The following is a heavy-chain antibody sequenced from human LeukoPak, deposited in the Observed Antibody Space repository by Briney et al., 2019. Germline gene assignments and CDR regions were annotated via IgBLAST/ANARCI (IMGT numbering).Heavy chain of an antibody. J-gene: IGHJ4*02. CDR3: ARDRGGQYSYGREFDY. CDR2: IYYSGST. V-gene: IGHV4-59*01. D-gene: IGHD5-18*01. Sequence: PSETLSHTCTVSGGSISSYYWSWIRQPPGKGLEWIGYIYYSGSTNYNPSLKSRVTISVDTSKNQFSLKLSSVTAADTAVYYCARDRGGQYSYGREFDYWGQGTLVTVSS. CDR1: GGSISSYY.